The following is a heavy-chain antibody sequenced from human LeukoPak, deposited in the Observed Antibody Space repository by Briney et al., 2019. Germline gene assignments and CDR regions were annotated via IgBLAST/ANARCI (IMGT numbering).Heavy chain of an antibody. CDR1: RFTFSNFG. CDR2: IWNDGNYK. CDR3: AKDVMITFGGVVDAFDI. Sequence: RGSLRLSCAASRFTFSNFGMHWVRQPPGKGLEWVALIWNDGNYKYYADSVKGRFTFSRDNSKNTLYLQMNSLRAEDTAVYYCAKDVMITFGGVVDAFDIWGQGTMVTVSS. V-gene: IGHV3-33*06. J-gene: IGHJ3*02. D-gene: IGHD3-16*01.